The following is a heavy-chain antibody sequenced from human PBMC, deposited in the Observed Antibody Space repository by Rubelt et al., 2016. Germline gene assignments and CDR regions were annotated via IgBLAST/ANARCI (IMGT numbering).Heavy chain of an antibody. V-gene: IGHV1-2*02. J-gene: IGHJ4*02. D-gene: IGHD2-8*01. CDR2: INPKSGGP. CDR1: GYTFTDYQ. Sequence: QVQLVQSGAEVKKPGASVKVSCKASGYTFTDYQVHWLRQAPGQGLEWIGWINPKSGGPNYAQKFQGRVTMTRDTSIRTAYMELMSLRSDDTAVYYCARGGMYSPDYWGQGTLVTVSS. CDR3: ARGGMYSPDY.